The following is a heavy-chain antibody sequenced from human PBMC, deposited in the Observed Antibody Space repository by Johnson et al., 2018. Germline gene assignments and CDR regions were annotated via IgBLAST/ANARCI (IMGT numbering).Heavy chain of an antibody. Sequence: EVQLVESGGGLVQPGGSLRLSCAASGFTFSTYDMHWVRQATGKGLEWVSTVDIAGDTYYPGSVKGRFTISRENAKNSLYLQMNGLRAGDTAVYYCARGGRDYYYVDVWGKGTTVTVSS. CDR3: ARGGRDYYYVDV. D-gene: IGHD3-10*01. J-gene: IGHJ6*03. CDR1: GFTFSTYD. CDR2: VDIAGDT. V-gene: IGHV3-13*01.